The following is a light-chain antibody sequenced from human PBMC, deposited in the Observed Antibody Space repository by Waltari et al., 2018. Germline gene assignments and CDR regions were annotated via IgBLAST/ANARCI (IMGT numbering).Light chain of an antibody. CDR2: AAS. CDR3: QQAQNFPLT. J-gene: IGKJ3*01. V-gene: IGKV1-12*01. Sequence: DIQMTQFPASLSASAGDRVTITCRASQSINNWLAWYQVKTGEAPKLLIYAASSLQGGVPSRFSGSGSGTDFTLTIDNLQPEDFATYYCQQAQNFPLTFGPGTRVDVK. CDR1: QSINNW.